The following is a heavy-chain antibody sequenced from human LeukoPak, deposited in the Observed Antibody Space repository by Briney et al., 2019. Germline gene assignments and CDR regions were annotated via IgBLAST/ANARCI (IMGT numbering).Heavy chain of an antibody. CDR1: GFTFSSYA. CDR2: ISSNGGST. J-gene: IGHJ4*02. CDR3: ARSCSSTSCYSAY. D-gene: IGHD2-2*02. V-gene: IGHV3-64*01. Sequence: GGSLRLSCAASGFTFSSYAMHWVRQAPGKGLEYVSAISSNGGSTYYANSVRGRFTISRDNSKNTLYLQMGNLRAEDMAVYYCARSCSSTSCYSAYWGQGTLVTVSS.